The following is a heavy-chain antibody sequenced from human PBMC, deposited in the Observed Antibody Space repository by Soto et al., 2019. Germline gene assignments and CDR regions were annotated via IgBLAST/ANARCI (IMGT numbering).Heavy chain of an antibody. CDR2: IHYTGST. Sequence: QVQLQESGPGLLRPSQTLSLTCTVSGASVSSGIYYWSWIRQHPGKGLEWIGYIHYTGSTSYNPSLDSRFTLSIDTSNSQFALKLTSVIAADTAVYFCAREGLPSVTTGDLWGQGTLVIVSS. D-gene: IGHD4-17*01. CDR1: GASVSSGIYY. J-gene: IGHJ5*02. CDR3: AREGLPSVTTGDL. V-gene: IGHV4-31*03.